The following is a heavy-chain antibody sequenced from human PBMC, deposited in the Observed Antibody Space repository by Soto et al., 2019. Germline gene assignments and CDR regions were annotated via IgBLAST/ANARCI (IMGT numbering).Heavy chain of an antibody. J-gene: IGHJ3*02. CDR3: ARAQSWGSAFDI. Sequence: AETLSLTCTVSGCSVSSGGYYWSWIRQPPGKELEWIGYIYYSGSTNYNPSLKIRITISVDTSKTQFSLKLSPVTAADTAVYYCARAQSWGSAFDIWGQGTMVTVSS. CDR1: GCSVSSGGYY. CDR2: IYYSGST. V-gene: IGHV4-61*08. D-gene: IGHD7-27*01.